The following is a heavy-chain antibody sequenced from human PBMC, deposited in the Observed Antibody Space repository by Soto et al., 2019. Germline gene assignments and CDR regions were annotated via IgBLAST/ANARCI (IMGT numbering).Heavy chain of an antibody. CDR1: VFTFGSYA. CDR3: ARTYYYDSTGYYRTFDY. V-gene: IGHV3-23*01. J-gene: IGHJ4*02. CDR2: AGPSGSST. Sequence: PGWSLRLSCAASVFTFGSYAMSWVRLAPGKGLEWVSVAGPSGSSTFYADSVRGRFTISRDNVENTLYLQMNSLRVADTALYFCARTYYYDSTGYYRTFDYWGQGTLVTVSS. D-gene: IGHD3-22*01.